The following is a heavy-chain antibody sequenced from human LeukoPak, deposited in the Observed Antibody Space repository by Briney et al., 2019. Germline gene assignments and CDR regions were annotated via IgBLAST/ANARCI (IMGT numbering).Heavy chain of an antibody. CDR2: ILYDGTT. D-gene: IGHD3-22*01. CDR1: GGSISSGGYY. CDR3: ATLSSGYPWKFDF. J-gene: IGHJ4*02. V-gene: IGHV4-61*08. Sequence: SETLSLTCTVSGGSISSGGYYWSWIRQPPGKGLEWLGYILYDGTTNYSPSLRSRVTISLDTSKNQFSLRLSSVTAADTAVYFCATLSSGYPWKFDFWGPGTLVAVSS.